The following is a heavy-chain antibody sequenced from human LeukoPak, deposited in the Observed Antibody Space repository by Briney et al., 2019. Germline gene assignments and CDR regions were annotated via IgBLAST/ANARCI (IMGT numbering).Heavy chain of an antibody. CDR2: INPKSGGS. CDR3: APGRVGGGGIYFDY. Sequence: GASVKVSCKASGYTFTGYYMHWLRQAPGQGLEWMGWINPKSGGSNSPQKFQGRVTMTRDTSISTANMELSRLRSDDTAVYYCAPGRVGGGGIYFDYWGQGTLVTVSS. CDR1: GYTFTGYY. D-gene: IGHD3-16*01. J-gene: IGHJ4*02. V-gene: IGHV1-2*02.